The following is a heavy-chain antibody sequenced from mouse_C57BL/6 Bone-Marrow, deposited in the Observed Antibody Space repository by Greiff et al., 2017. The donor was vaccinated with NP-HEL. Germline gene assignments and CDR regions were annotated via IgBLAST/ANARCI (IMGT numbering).Heavy chain of an antibody. J-gene: IGHJ4*01. CDR1: GYTFTSYW. D-gene: IGHD1-1*01. V-gene: IGHV1-55*01. CDR3: ASLYGS. Sequence: QVHVKQSGAELVKPGASVKMSCKASGYTFTSYWITWVKQRPGQGLEWIGDIYPGSGSTNYNEKFKSKATLTVDTSSSTAYMQLSSLTSEDSAVYYCASLYGSWGQGTSVTVSS. CDR2: IYPGSGST.